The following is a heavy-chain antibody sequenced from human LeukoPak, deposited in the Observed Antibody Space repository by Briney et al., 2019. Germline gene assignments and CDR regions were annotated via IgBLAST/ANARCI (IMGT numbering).Heavy chain of an antibody. V-gene: IGHV4-4*07. CDR3: ARDLSGSLYFDY. CDR1: GGSISSYY. Sequence: SETLSLTCTVSGGSISSYYWSWIRQPAGKGLEWIGRIYTSGSTNYNPSLKSRVTMSVDTSNNQFSLNLNSVTAADTAVYFCARDLSGSLYFDYWGQGVLVTVSS. D-gene: IGHD3-10*01. CDR2: IYTSGST. J-gene: IGHJ4*02.